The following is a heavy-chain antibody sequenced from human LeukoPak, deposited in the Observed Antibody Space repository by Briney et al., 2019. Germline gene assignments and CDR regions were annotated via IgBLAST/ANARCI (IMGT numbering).Heavy chain of an antibody. CDR2: ISGSGDDT. J-gene: IGHJ3*02. CDR3: AKRGADWGNYRRDAFDI. Sequence: GGSLRLSCAASGFTFSSYAMSWVRQAPGKGLEWVSAISGSGDDTYFADSVKGRFTISRDNSMNTLYLQMNSLRAEDTAVYYCAKRGADWGNYRRDAFDIWGQGTMVTVSS. D-gene: IGHD3-16*02. V-gene: IGHV3-23*01. CDR1: GFTFSSYA.